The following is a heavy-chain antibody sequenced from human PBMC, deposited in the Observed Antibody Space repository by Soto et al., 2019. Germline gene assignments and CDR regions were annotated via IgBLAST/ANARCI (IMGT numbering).Heavy chain of an antibody. CDR1: GFSLSTSGVG. CDR2: IYWDDDK. D-gene: IGHD5-12*01. CDR3: AHRRYSGYDFDY. V-gene: IGHV2-5*02. Sequence: KESGPTLVKPTQTLTLTCSFSGFSLSTSGVGVGWIRQPPGKALEWLALIYWDDDKRYSPSLKSRLTITKDTSKNQVVLTMTNMGPGDTATYYCAHRRYSGYDFDYWGQGTLVIVSS. J-gene: IGHJ4*02.